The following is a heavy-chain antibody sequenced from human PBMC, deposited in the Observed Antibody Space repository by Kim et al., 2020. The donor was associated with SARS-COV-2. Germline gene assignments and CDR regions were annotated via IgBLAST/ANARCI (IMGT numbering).Heavy chain of an antibody. CDR3: ARRYCSGGTCSDAFDI. J-gene: IGHJ3*02. Sequence: SLQGQVTISVDKSISTAYLQWSSLKASDTAMYYCARRYCSGGTCSDAFDIWGQGTMVTVSS. D-gene: IGHD2-15*01. V-gene: IGHV5-51*01.